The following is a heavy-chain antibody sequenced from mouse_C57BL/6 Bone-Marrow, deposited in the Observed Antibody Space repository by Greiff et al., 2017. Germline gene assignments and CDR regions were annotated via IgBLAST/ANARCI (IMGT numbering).Heavy chain of an antibody. CDR1: GYTFTSYW. Sequence: VQLQQPGAELVRPGTSVKLSCKASGYTFTSYWMHWVKQRPGQGLEWIGVIDPSDSYTNYNQKFKGKATLTVDTSSSTAYMQLSSLTSEDTAVYYCARDSYCYSSSTSYWFDYWGQGTTLTVSA. D-gene: IGHD1-1*01. J-gene: IGHJ2*01. V-gene: IGHV1-59*01. CDR3: ARDSYCYSSSTSYWFDY. CDR2: IDPSDSYT.